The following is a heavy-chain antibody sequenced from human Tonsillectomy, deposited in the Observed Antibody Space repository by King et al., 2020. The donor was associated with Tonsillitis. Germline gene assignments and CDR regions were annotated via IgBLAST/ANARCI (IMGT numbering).Heavy chain of an antibody. Sequence: VQLVESGGGVVQPGRSLRLSCAASGFSFRSYGMHWVRQAPGKGLEWVTVISFDGDRKNYADSVKGRFTISRDNSNNTLYLHMNSLSAEDTAVYYCASARLYSSGWGFDYWGQGALLTVSS. CDR1: GFSFRSYG. CDR2: ISFDGDRK. D-gene: IGHD6-19*01. J-gene: IGHJ4*02. CDR3: ASARLYSSGWGFDY. V-gene: IGHV3-30*19.